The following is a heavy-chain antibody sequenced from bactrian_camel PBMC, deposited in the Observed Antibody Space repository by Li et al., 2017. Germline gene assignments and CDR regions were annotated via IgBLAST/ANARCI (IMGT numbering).Heavy chain of an antibody. CDR3: AAEIYYSGSWCTYGTDNFGL. CDR1: GDTQIHYC. V-gene: IGHV3S6*01. D-gene: IGHD3*01. J-gene: IGHJ6*01. CDR2: IYIASNTT. Sequence: HVQLVESGGDSVQPGGSLTLSCAASGDTQIHYCMGWFRQAPGKEREGVAAIYIASNTTDYHDPVKERFSISQDNAKKTVYLRMNGLKVEDTATYYCAAEIYYSGSWCTYGTDNFGLWGQGTQVTVS.